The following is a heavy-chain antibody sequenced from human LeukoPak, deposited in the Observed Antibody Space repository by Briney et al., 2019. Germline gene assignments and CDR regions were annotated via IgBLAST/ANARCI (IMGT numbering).Heavy chain of an antibody. CDR2: ISYDGSNK. J-gene: IGHJ6*03. CDR1: GFTFSSYA. D-gene: IGHD6-19*01. V-gene: IGHV3-30*04. CDR3: AREISGIAVAGTGPYYYYYMDV. Sequence: GGSLRLSCAASGFTFSSYAMHWVRQAPGKGLEWVAVISYDGSNKYYADSVKGRFTISRDNSKNTLYLQMNSLRAEDTALYYCAREISGIAVAGTGPYYYYYMDVWGKGTTVTVSS.